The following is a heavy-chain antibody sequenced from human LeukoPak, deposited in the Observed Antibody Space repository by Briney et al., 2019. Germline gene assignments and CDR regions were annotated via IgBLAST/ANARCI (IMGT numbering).Heavy chain of an antibody. V-gene: IGHV3-48*03. CDR1: GFTFSSYE. Sequence: GGSLRPSCAASGFTFSSYEMNWVRQAPGKGLEWVSYISSSGSTIYYADSVKGRFTISRDNAKNSLYLQMNSLRAEDTAVYYCASGKGMHSYWGQGTLVPVSS. CDR3: ASGKGMHSY. CDR2: ISSSGSTI. D-gene: IGHD1-14*01. J-gene: IGHJ4*02.